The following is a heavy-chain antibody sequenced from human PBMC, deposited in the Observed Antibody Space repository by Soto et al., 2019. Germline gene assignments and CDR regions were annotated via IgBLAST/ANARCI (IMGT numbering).Heavy chain of an antibody. CDR3: ARVVIAALNNWFDP. J-gene: IGHJ5*02. D-gene: IGHD6-6*01. CDR2: IYYSGST. V-gene: IGHV4-31*03. CDR1: GGSISSGGYY. Sequence: SETLSLTCTVSGGSISSGGYYWSWIRQHPGKGLEWIGYIYYSGSTYYNPSLKSRVTISVDTSKNQFSLKLSSVTAADTAVYYCARVVIAALNNWFDPWGQGTLVTVSS.